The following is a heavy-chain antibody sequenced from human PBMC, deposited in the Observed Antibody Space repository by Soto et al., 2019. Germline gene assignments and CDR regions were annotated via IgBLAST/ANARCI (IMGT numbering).Heavy chain of an antibody. V-gene: IGHV1-69*01. D-gene: IGHD4-17*01. CDR1: GGTFSSYA. CDR2: IIPIFGTA. J-gene: IGHJ2*01. Sequence: QVQLVQSGAEVKKPGSSVKVSCKASGGTFSSYAISWVRQAPGQGLEWMGGIIPIFGTANYAQKFQGRVTITADESTSTAYMELSSLRSEDTAVYYCARGAWDDYGGNCLHWYFDLWGRGTLVTVSS. CDR3: ARGAWDDYGGNCLHWYFDL.